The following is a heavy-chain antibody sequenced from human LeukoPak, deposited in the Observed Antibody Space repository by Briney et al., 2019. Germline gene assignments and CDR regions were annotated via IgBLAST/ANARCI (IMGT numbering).Heavy chain of an antibody. D-gene: IGHD1-26*01. CDR1: GFIFSDYA. J-gene: IGHJ4*02. V-gene: IGHV3-64*04. CDR3: ARDLGSLGSSGSYYAEEY. Sequence: GGSLRLSCSASGFIFSDYAMRWVRQAPGKGLEYISAISSDGDRTFFTDSVKGRFTISRDNSKNTLYLQMNSLRAEDTAVYYCARDLGSLGSSGSYYAEEYWGQGTLVTVSS. CDR2: ISSDGDRT.